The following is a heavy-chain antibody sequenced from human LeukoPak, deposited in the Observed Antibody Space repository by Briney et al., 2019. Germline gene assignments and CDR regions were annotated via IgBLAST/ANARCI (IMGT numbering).Heavy chain of an antibody. Sequence: GGSLRLSCAASGFTFSSYAMSWVRQAPGKGLEWVSAISGSGGSTYYADSVKGRFTISRDNAKNSLYLQMSSLRAVDTAVYYCAGARAGTYYFDYWGQGTLVTVSS. V-gene: IGHV3-23*01. CDR1: GFTFSSYA. J-gene: IGHJ4*02. D-gene: IGHD6-19*01. CDR2: ISGSGGST. CDR3: AGARAGTYYFDY.